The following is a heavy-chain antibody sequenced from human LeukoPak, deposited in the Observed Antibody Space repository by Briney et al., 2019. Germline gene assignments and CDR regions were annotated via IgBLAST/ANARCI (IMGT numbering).Heavy chain of an antibody. CDR2: INHGGRT. D-gene: IGHD2-2*02. J-gene: IGHJ5*02. Sequence: SETLSLTCVVSGGSFSGYYWSWIRQPPGKGLEWIGEINHGGRTNYSPSLKSRVTISVDASKNQFSLNLSSVTAADTAVYYCARGLELGYCSGASCYIWFDPWGQGTLVTVSS. V-gene: IGHV4-34*01. CDR1: GGSFSGYY. CDR3: ARGLELGYCSGASCYIWFDP.